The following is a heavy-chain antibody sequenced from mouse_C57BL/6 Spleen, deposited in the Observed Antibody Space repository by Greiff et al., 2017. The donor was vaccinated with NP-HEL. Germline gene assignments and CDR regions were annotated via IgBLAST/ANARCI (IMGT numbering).Heavy chain of an antibody. D-gene: IGHD1-1*01. CDR3: ARSWDYGSSYYFDY. V-gene: IGHV1-52*01. J-gene: IGHJ2*01. CDR1: GYTFTSYW. CDR2: IDPSDSET. Sequence: QVQLQQPGAELVRPGSSVKLSCKASGYTFTSYWMHWVKQRPIQGLEWIGNIDPSDSETHFNQKFKDKATLTVDKSSSTAYMQLSSLTSEDSAVYYCARSWDYGSSYYFDYWGQGTTLTVSS.